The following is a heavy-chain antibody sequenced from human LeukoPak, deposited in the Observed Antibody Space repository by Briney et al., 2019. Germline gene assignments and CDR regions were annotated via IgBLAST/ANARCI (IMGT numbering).Heavy chain of an antibody. CDR3: ARASGGWPPPDYYYYMDV. J-gene: IGHJ6*03. CDR2: INWNGGST. CDR1: GFTFDDYG. D-gene: IGHD6-19*01. V-gene: IGHV3-20*01. Sequence: GGSLRLSCAASGFTFDDYGMSWVRQAPGKGLEWVSGINWNGGSTAYADSVKGRFTISRDNAKNSLYLQMNSLRAEDTALYHCARASGGWPPPDYYYYMDVWGKGTTVTISS.